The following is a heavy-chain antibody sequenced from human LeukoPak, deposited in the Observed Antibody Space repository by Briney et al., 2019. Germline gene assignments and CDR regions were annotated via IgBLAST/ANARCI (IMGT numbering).Heavy chain of an antibody. Sequence: SVKVSCKASGGTFSSYAFSWVRQAPGQGLEWMGGIIPIVGTTNYAQMFQGRVTITADESTSTAYMELSSLRSEDTAVYYCAGPPIPYYYDSSGYYRHTEYFQHWGQGTLVTVSS. CDR3: AGPPIPYYYDSSGYYRHTEYFQH. J-gene: IGHJ1*01. CDR1: GGTFSSYA. D-gene: IGHD3-22*01. V-gene: IGHV1-69*13. CDR2: IIPIVGTT.